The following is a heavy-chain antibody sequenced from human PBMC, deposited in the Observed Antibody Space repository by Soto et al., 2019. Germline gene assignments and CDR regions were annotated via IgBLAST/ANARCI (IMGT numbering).Heavy chain of an antibody. Sequence: QLQLQESGSGLVKPSQTLSLTCAVSGGSISSGGYSWSWIRQPPGKGLEWIGYIYHSGSTYYNPSLKRRVTISVDRSKNQFPLKLSSVTAADTAVYYCARGGDYDFWSGYYTGSFDPWGQGTLVTVSS. CDR2: IYHSGST. CDR1: GGSISSGGYS. D-gene: IGHD3-3*01. V-gene: IGHV4-30-2*01. CDR3: ARGGDYDFWSGYYTGSFDP. J-gene: IGHJ5*02.